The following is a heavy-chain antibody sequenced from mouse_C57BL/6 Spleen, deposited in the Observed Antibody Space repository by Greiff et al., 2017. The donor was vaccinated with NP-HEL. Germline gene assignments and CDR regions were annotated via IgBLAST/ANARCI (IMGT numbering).Heavy chain of an antibody. J-gene: IGHJ4*01. D-gene: IGHD2-5*01. CDR3: ARGEGYSNYAMDY. Sequence: QVQLKQPGAELVRPGTSVKLSCKASGYTFTSYWMHWVKQRPGQGLEWIGVIDPSDSYTNYNQKFKGKATLTVDTSSSTAYMQLSSLTSEDSAVYYCARGEGYSNYAMDYWGQGTSVTVSS. V-gene: IGHV1-59*01. CDR1: GYTFTSYW. CDR2: IDPSDSYT.